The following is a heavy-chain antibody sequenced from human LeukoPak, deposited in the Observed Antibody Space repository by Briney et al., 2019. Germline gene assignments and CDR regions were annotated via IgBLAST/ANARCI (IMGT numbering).Heavy chain of an antibody. D-gene: IGHD2-15*01. CDR3: ARDLGSCRGGTCYSVYFDY. J-gene: IGHJ4*02. CDR1: GFTFSSYE. Sequence: GGSLRLSCAASGFTFSSYEMNWVRQAPGKGLEWVSFITSSGNTMYYADSVKGRFTISRDNAKNSLYLQMNSLRAEDTAVYYCARDLGSCRGGTCYSVYFDYWGQGTLVTVSS. CDR2: ITSSGNTM. V-gene: IGHV3-48*03.